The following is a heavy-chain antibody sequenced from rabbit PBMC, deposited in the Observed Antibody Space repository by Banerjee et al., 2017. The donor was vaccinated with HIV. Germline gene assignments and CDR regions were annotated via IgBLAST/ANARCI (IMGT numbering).Heavy chain of an antibody. CDR3: ARDLAAVTGWNFGL. CDR1: GFDFSTYG. J-gene: IGHJ3*01. D-gene: IGHD7-1*01. Sequence: QEQLVESGGGLVQPGGSLKLSCKASGFDFSTYGVSWVRQAPGKGLEWIACINTSSGNTVYASWAKGRFTISRTSSTTVTLQMTSLTGADTATYFCARDLAAVTGWNFGLWGQGTLVTVS. CDR2: INTSSGNT. V-gene: IGHV1S45*01.